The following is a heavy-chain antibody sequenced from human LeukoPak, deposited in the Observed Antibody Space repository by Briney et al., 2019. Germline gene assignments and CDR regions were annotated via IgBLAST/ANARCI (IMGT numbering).Heavy chain of an antibody. J-gene: IGHJ1*01. CDR3: ARGGDYGDYVQN. D-gene: IGHD4-17*01. CDR1: GFTFSNYD. V-gene: IGHV3-66*01. Sequence: GGSLRLSCAASGFTFSNYDMSWVRQAPGKGLEWVSVIYSGGSTYYADSVKGRFTISRDNSKNTLYLQMNSLRAEDTAVYYCARGGDYGDYVQNWGQGTLVTVSS. CDR2: IYSGGST.